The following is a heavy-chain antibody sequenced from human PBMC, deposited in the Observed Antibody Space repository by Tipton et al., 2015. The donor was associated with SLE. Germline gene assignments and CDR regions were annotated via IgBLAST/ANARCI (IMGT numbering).Heavy chain of an antibody. V-gene: IGHV4-38-2*02. CDR2: IYHSGST. CDR3: ARESTHFDY. CDR1: GYSISSGYY. Sequence: TLSLTCAVSGYSISSGYYWGWIRQPPGKGLEWIGSIYHSGSTYYNPSLKSRVTISVDTSKNQFSLKLSSVTAADTAVYYCARESTHFDYWGQGTLVTVSS. J-gene: IGHJ4*02.